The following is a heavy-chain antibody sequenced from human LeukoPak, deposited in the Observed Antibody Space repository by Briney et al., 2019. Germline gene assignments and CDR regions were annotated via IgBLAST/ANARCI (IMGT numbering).Heavy chain of an antibody. CDR3: ARDSQLKRFLEWLPTNYYYYGMDV. CDR2: ISAYNGNT. V-gene: IGHV1-18*01. D-gene: IGHD3-3*01. Sequence: ASVKVSCKASGYTFTSYGISWVRQAPGQGLEWMGWISAYNGNTNYAQKLQGTVTMTTDTSTSTAYMELRSLRSDDTAVYYCARDSQLKRFLEWLPTNYYYYGMDVWGQGATVTVSS. J-gene: IGHJ6*02. CDR1: GYTFTSYG.